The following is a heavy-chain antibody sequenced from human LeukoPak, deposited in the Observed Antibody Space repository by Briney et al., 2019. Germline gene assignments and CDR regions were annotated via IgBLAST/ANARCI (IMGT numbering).Heavy chain of an antibody. Sequence: LRLSCAASGFTFSDYYMSWIRQPPGKGLEWIGSIYYSGGTYYNPSLKSRVTISVDTSKNQFSLKLSSVTAADTAVYYCARHAHYYDSSGKKAGWFDPWGQGTLVTVSS. CDR1: GFTFSDYY. V-gene: IGHV4-39*01. CDR3: ARHAHYYDSSGKKAGWFDP. D-gene: IGHD3-22*01. CDR2: IYYSGGT. J-gene: IGHJ5*02.